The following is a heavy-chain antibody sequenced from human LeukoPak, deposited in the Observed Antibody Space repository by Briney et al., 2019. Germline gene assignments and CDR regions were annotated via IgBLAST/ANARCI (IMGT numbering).Heavy chain of an antibody. CDR2: INYRGSN. D-gene: IGHD2-21*02. V-gene: IGHV4-39*07. Sequence: PSETLSLTCTVSGGSFSSSSYYWGWIRQPPGKGLEWVGSINYRGSNYHNSSLKSRVTMSVDTSKNQFSLKLSSVTAADTAVYYCTRGLRRRVTAIGYGPREYYYYMDVWGKGTTVTISS. J-gene: IGHJ6*03. CDR1: GGSFSSSSYY. CDR3: TRGLRRRVTAIGYGPREYYYYMDV.